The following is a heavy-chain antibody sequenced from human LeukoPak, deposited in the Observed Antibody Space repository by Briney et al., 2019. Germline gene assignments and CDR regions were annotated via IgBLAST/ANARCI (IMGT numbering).Heavy chain of an antibody. J-gene: IGHJ4*02. D-gene: IGHD3-3*02. CDR3: ATNMRWRHFEYYFDY. CDR2: FDPEDGET. Sequence: GASVKVSCKVSGYTLTELSMHWVRQAPGKGLEWMGGFDPEDGETIYAQKFQGRVTMTEDTSTDTAYMELSSLRSEDTAVYYCATNMRWRHFEYYFDYWGQGTLVTVSS. V-gene: IGHV1-24*01. CDR1: GYTLTELS.